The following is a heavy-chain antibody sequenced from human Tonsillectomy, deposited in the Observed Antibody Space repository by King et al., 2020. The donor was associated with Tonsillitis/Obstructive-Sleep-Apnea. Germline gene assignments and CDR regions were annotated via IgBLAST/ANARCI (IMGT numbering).Heavy chain of an antibody. CDR2: IYYSGIT. D-gene: IGHD3-3*01. Sequence: QLQESGPGLVKPSETLSLTCTVSGDSISSYYWSWIRQPPGRGLEWMGFIYYSGITSYNPSLKSRVTISVDTSENQFSLKLSSVTAADTAVYYCARVQVTSFGVVIIGHPNYYYMDVWGKGTTVTVTS. V-gene: IGHV4-59*01. CDR3: ARVQVTSFGVVIIGHPNYYYMDV. J-gene: IGHJ6*03. CDR1: GDSISSYY.